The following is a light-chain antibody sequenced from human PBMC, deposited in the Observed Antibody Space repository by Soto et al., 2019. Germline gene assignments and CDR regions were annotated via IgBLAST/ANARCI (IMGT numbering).Light chain of an antibody. Sequence: AIQLTQSPSSLSASVGDRVTVTCRASQGISSALAWYQQKPGKAPKVLIYDVSTLERGVPSRFSGSGSGTDFTLTISSLQPEDFATYYCQQFDTYHLTFGGGTKVEIE. CDR2: DVS. CDR3: QQFDTYHLT. CDR1: QGISSA. J-gene: IGKJ4*01. V-gene: IGKV1-13*02.